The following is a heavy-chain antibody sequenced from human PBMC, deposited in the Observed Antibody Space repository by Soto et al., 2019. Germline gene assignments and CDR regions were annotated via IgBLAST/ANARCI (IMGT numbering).Heavy chain of an antibody. J-gene: IGHJ6*02. CDR3: ARGGDSSGWYNEIYYYYYGMDV. CDR1: GGSISSYY. Sequence: KPSETLSLTCTVSGGSISSYYWSWIRQPAGKGLEWIGRIYTSGSTNYNPSLKSRVTMSVDTSKNQFSLKLSSVTAADTAVYYCARGGDSSGWYNEIYYYYYGMDVWGQGTTVTVSS. CDR2: IYTSGST. V-gene: IGHV4-4*07. D-gene: IGHD6-19*01.